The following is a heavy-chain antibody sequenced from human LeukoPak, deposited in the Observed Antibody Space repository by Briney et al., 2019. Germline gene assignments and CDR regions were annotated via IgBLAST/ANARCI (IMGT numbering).Heavy chain of an antibody. V-gene: IGHV3-30*04. CDR2: ISYDGSYK. D-gene: IGHD3-16*01. J-gene: IGHJ3*02. CDR1: GFTFSSYA. CDR3: AKARGPIGGAFDI. Sequence: GGSLRPSCAASGFTFSSYAMHWVRQAPGKGLEWVAIISYDGSYKYYADSVKGRFTTSRDNSKNSLYLQMNSLRSEDTALYYCAKARGPIGGAFDIWGQGTMVTVSS.